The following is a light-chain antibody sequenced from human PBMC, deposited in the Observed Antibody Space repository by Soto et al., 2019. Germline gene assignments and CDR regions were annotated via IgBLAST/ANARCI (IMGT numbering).Light chain of an antibody. V-gene: IGKV1-13*02. J-gene: IGKJ5*01. Sequence: AIQLTQSPSSLSASVGDRVTITCRASQDIRGALAWYQQKPGKPPKLLIFDVSTLQSGVPSRFSGSGSGTDFTLTIAGLQPVDFATYYCQQFNTYPIIFGQGTRLEIK. CDR2: DVS. CDR1: QDIRGA. CDR3: QQFNTYPII.